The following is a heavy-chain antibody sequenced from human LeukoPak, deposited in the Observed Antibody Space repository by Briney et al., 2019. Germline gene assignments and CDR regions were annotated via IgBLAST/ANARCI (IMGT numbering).Heavy chain of an antibody. J-gene: IGHJ4*02. CDR3: ARAGKELDLDY. CDR2: IYYSGST. Sequence: SQTLSLTXTVSGGSISSGDYYWSWIRQPPGKGLEGIGYIYYSGSTYYNPSLKSRVTISVDTSKNQFSLKLSSVTAADTAVYYCARAGKELDLDYWGQGTLVTVSS. D-gene: IGHD1-26*01. V-gene: IGHV4-30-4*08. CDR1: GGSISSGDYY.